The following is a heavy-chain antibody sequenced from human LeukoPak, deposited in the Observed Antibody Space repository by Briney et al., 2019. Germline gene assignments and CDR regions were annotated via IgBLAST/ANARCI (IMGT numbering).Heavy chain of an antibody. CDR2: INPSGGST. Sequence: ASVKVSCKASGYTFTSYYMHWVRQPPGQGLEWMGIINPSGGSTSYAQKFQGRVTMTRDTSTSTVYIELSSLRSEDTAVYYCAREAVAGNPPKDYWGQGTLVTVSS. D-gene: IGHD6-19*01. CDR1: GYTFTSYY. V-gene: IGHV1-46*01. J-gene: IGHJ4*02. CDR3: AREAVAGNPPKDY.